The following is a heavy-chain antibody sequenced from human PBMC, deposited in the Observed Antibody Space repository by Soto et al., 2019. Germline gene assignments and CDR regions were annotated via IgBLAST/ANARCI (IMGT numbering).Heavy chain of an antibody. D-gene: IGHD2-15*01. CDR3: TRDDGHCSGGSCYGVPRDV. Sequence: EVQLVESGGDLVQPGGSLRLSCAASGFTVSSKYMSWVRQAPGKGLAWVSLIQSGGSTYYAGSVKGRFTISRDNSKNTLFLQMNSLRVEDTAVYYCTRDDGHCSGGSCYGVPRDVWGKGTTVTVSA. V-gene: IGHV3-66*01. CDR2: IQSGGST. J-gene: IGHJ6*04. CDR1: GFTVSSKY.